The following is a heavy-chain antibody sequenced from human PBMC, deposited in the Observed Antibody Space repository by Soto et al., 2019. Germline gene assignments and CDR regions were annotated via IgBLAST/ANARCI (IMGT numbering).Heavy chain of an antibody. Sequence: EVQLVESGGGLVKPGGSLRLSCAASGFTFSNAWMNWVRQAPGKGLEWVGRIKSKTDGGTTDYAAPVKGRFTISRXXXXXXXXXXXXXXXXXDTAVYYCTTSLTYYYDNLAYWGQGTLVTVSS. V-gene: IGHV3-15*07. J-gene: IGHJ4*02. CDR2: IKSKTDGGTT. CDR1: GFTFSNAW. D-gene: IGHD3-22*01. CDR3: TTSLTYYYDNLAY.